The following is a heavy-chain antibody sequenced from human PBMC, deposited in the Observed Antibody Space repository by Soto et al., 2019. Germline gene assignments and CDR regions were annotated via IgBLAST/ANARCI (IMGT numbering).Heavy chain of an antibody. Sequence: WETLSLTCTVSGGSISSSSYYWGWIRQPPGKGLEWIGSIYYSGSTYYNPSLKSRVTISVDTSKNQFSLKLSSVTAADTAVYYCARHGVWFGELGWFDPWGQGTLVTVSS. CDR3: ARHGVWFGELGWFDP. J-gene: IGHJ5*02. V-gene: IGHV4-39*01. CDR1: GGSISSSSYY. D-gene: IGHD3-10*01. CDR2: IYYSGST.